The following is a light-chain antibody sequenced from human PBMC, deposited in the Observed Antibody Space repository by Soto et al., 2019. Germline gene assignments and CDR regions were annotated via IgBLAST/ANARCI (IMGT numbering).Light chain of an antibody. J-gene: IGLJ1*01. CDR2: SNN. CDR3: AAWDDSLNGRL. V-gene: IGLV1-44*01. Sequence: QSVLTQPPSASGTPGHRVTISCSGSGSNIGSNTVDWYQQLPGTAPKLLIYSNNQRPSGVPDRFSGSKSGTSVSLAISGLQSEYEADYYCAAWDDSLNGRLFGTGTKLTVL. CDR1: GSNIGSNT.